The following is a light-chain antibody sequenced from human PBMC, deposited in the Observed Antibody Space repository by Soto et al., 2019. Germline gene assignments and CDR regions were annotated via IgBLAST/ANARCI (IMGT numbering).Light chain of an antibody. CDR1: GSDVGGYNY. J-gene: IGLJ2*01. V-gene: IGLV2-14*01. Sequence: QSVLTQPASVSGSPGQSITISCTGTGSDVGGYNYVSWYQQHPGKAPKLMIYEVSNRPSGVSNRFSGSKSGNTASLTISGLQAEDEADYYCSSYTTSSTRGVVFGGGTKVTVL. CDR2: EVS. CDR3: SSYTTSSTRGVV.